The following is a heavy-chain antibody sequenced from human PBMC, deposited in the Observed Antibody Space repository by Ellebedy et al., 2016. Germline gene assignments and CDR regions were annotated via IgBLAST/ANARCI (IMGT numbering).Heavy chain of an antibody. CDR3: ARVEMATITYNWFDP. V-gene: IGHV4-4*02. D-gene: IGHD5-24*01. Sequence: SETLSLTXAVSGGSISSSNWWSWVRQPPGKGLEWIGEIYHSGSTNYNPSLKSRVTISVDKSKNQFSLKLSSVTAADAAVYYCARVEMATITYNWFDPWGQGTLVTVSS. CDR1: GGSISSSNW. CDR2: IYHSGST. J-gene: IGHJ5*02.